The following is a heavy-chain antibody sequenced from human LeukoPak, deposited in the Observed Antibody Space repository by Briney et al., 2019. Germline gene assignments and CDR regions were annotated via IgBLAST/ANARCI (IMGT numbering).Heavy chain of an antibody. Sequence: GGSLRLSCAASGFTFSSYGMSWVRQAPGKGLEWVSAISGSGGSTYYADSVKGRFTISRDNSKNTLYLQMNSLRAEDTAVYYCARDSGAVAVLFDYWGQGILVTVSS. CDR2: ISGSGGST. CDR3: ARDSGAVAVLFDY. D-gene: IGHD6-19*01. J-gene: IGHJ4*02. V-gene: IGHV3-23*01. CDR1: GFTFSSYG.